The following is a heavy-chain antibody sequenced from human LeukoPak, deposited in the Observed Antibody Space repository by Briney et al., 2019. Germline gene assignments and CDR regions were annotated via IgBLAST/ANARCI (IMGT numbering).Heavy chain of an antibody. D-gene: IGHD4-17*01. V-gene: IGHV4-61*02. Sequence: SETLSLTCTVSGVSISSGSYYWRWIRQPPGKGLEWIGRIYTSGSTNYNPSLKSRVTISVDRSNNQFSLKLKSESLRDAAVYYCARVATTFGDYPFDYWGQGTLVTVSS. J-gene: IGHJ4*02. CDR1: GVSISSGSYY. CDR2: IYTSGST. CDR3: ARVATTFGDYPFDY.